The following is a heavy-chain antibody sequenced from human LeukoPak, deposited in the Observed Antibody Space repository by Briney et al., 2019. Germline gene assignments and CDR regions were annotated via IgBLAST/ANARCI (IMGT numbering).Heavy chain of an antibody. D-gene: IGHD6-19*01. CDR2: IYHSGST. CDR3: AKGDSGWYNYYFDY. V-gene: IGHV4-4*02. CDR1: GGSISSSNW. J-gene: IGHJ4*02. Sequence: PSGTLSLTCAVSGGSISSSNWWSWVRQPPGKGLEWIGEIYHSGSTNYNPSLKSRVTISVDKSKNQFSLKLSSVTAADTAVYYCAKGDSGWYNYYFDYWGQGTLVTASS.